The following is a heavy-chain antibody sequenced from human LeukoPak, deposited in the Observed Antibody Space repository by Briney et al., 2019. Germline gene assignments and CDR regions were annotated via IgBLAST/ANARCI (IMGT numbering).Heavy chain of an antibody. CDR3: ARERVGYCSSTSCQARFDY. CDR2: INHSGST. Sequence: SGTLSLTCAVYGGSFSGYYWSWIRQPPGKGLEWIGEINHSGSTNYNPSLKSRVTISVDTSKNQFSLKLSSVTAADTAVYYCARERVGYCSSTSCQARFDYWGQGTLVTVSS. J-gene: IGHJ4*02. D-gene: IGHD2-2*01. CDR1: GGSFSGYY. V-gene: IGHV4-34*01.